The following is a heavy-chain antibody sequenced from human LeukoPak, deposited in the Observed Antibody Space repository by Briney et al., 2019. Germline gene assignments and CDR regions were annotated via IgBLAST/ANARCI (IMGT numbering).Heavy chain of an antibody. Sequence: GGSLRLSCAASGFTFSSYSMNWVRQAPGKGLEWVSYISSSSSTIYYADSVKGRFTISRDNAKNSLYLQMNSLRAEDTAVYYCARQEIELQTLFDYWGQGTLVTVSS. V-gene: IGHV3-48*01. J-gene: IGHJ4*02. D-gene: IGHD2/OR15-2a*01. CDR2: ISSSSSTI. CDR3: ARQEIELQTLFDY. CDR1: GFTFSSYS.